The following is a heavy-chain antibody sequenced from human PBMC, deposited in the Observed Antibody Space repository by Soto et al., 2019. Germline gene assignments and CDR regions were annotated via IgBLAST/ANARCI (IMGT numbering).Heavy chain of an antibody. CDR2: IDPSDSYT. CDR3: ARHSVAADGTTFGYYYYFGMDV. V-gene: IGHV5-10-1*01. CDR1: GYSFTNFW. Sequence: GESLKISCETSGYSFTNFWISWVRQMPGKGLEWMGRIDPSDSYTNYSPSFQGHVTFSADESINTAYLQWSSLKASDTAMYYCARHSVAADGTTFGYYYYFGMDVWGQGTTVTVSS. D-gene: IGHD6-13*01. J-gene: IGHJ6*02.